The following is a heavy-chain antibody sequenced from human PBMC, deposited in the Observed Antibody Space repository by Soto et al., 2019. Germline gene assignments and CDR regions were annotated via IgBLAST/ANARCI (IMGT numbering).Heavy chain of an antibody. CDR2: TRNKANSYTT. CDR1: GFTFSDHY. CDR3: ARVNGMITFGGVIGDLDY. V-gene: IGHV3-72*01. D-gene: IGHD3-16*02. J-gene: IGHJ4*02. Sequence: GGCLRLSCEASGFTFSDHYMDWVRQAPGKGLEWVGRTRNKANSYTTEYAASVKGRFTISRDDSKNSLYLQMNSLKTEDTAVYYCARVNGMITFGGVIGDLDYCGQGTLVTVSS.